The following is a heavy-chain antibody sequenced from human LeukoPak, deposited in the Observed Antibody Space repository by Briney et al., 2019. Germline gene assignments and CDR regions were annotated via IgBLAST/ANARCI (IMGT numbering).Heavy chain of an antibody. CDR1: GYTFTSYG. CDR3: ARQNRIAVAGAQGDYFDY. V-gene: IGHV1-18*01. D-gene: IGHD6-19*01. Sequence: GASVKVSCKASGYTFTSYGISWVRQAPGQGLEWMGWISAYNINTNYAQKLQGRVTMTTDTSTSTAYMELRSLKSDDTAVYYCARQNRIAVAGAQGDYFDYWGQGTLVTVSS. CDR2: ISAYNINT. J-gene: IGHJ4*02.